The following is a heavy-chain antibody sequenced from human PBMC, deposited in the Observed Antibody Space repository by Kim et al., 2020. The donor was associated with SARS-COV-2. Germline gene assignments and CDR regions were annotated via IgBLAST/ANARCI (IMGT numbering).Heavy chain of an antibody. D-gene: IGHD2-2*01. CDR1: GYTFTTSG. J-gene: IGHJ5*02. Sequence: ASVKVSCKASGYTFTTSGISWVRQAPGQGLEWMGWISAYNRNTNYAQKLQGRVTLTIDTSTSTAYMELRSLRSDDTAVYYCARDGRRYCSSTSGYSRSDNGFDLGAQGPLVTVS. CDR2: ISAYNRNT. CDR3: ARDGRRYCSSTSGYSRSDNGFDL. V-gene: IGHV1-18*01.